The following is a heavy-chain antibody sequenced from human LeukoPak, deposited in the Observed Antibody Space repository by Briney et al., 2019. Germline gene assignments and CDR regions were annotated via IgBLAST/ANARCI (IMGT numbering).Heavy chain of an antibody. D-gene: IGHD3-10*01. J-gene: IGHJ4*02. CDR3: ARDGSGSYLELDY. CDR1: GFTFSDYY. CDR2: ISSSSSYT. V-gene: IGHV3-11*06. Sequence: GGSLRLSCAASGFTFSDYYMSWIRQAPGKGLEWVSYISSSSSYTNYADSVKGRFTIPRDNAKNSLYLQMNSLRAEDTAVYYCARDGSGSYLELDYWGQGILVTVSS.